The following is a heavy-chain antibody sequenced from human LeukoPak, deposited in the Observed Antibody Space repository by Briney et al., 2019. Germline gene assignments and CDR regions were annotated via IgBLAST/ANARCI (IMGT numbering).Heavy chain of an antibody. V-gene: IGHV3-48*03. Sequence: GGSLRLSCAASGLSFSSYEMNWVRQAPGKGLEWVSYISSSGSTIYYADSVKGRFTISRDNAKNSLYLQMNSLRAEDTAVYYCARSNCSSTSCHFDYWGQGTLVTVSS. J-gene: IGHJ4*02. CDR2: ISSSGSTI. D-gene: IGHD2-2*01. CDR3: ARSNCSSTSCHFDY. CDR1: GLSFSSYE.